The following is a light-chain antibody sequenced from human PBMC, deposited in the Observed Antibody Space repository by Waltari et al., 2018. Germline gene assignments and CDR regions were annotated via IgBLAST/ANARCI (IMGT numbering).Light chain of an antibody. CDR1: QSINMW. CDR3: QQYDRYPET. Sequence: TQSPSTLSASVGDRVTMTCRASQSINMWLAWYQQKPGRAPILLIYKASILQSGVPSRFSGSGSGTEFTLTIAGLRPDDIGTYYCQQYDRYPETFGQGT. CDR2: KAS. J-gene: IGKJ2*01. V-gene: IGKV1-5*03.